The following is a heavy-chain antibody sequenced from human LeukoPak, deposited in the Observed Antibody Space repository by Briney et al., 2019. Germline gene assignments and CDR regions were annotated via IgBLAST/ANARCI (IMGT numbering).Heavy chain of an antibody. V-gene: IGHV1-2*06. CDR2: INPNSGGT. CDR3: ARESRGYCTNGVCTNFDY. D-gene: IGHD2-8*01. Sequence: GSSVKVSCKASGGTFSSYAISWVRQAPGQGLEWMGRINPNSGGTNYAQKFQGRVTMTRDTSISTAYMELSRLRSDDTAVYYCARESRGYCTNGVCTNFDYWGQGTLVTVSS. CDR1: GGTFSSYA. J-gene: IGHJ4*02.